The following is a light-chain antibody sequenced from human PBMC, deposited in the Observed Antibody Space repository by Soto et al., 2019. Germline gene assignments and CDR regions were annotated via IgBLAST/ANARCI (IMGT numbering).Light chain of an antibody. J-gene: IGLJ3*02. CDR3: CSYAGSSTWV. V-gene: IGLV2-23*01. Sequence: QSALTQPASVSGSPGQSITISCTGTSSDVGSYNLVSWYQQHPGKAPKLMIHGDTKRPSGVSDRFSAPKSGNTASLTLSGLQPEDEADYYCCSYAGSSTWVFGGGTQLTVL. CDR2: GDT. CDR1: SSDVGSYNL.